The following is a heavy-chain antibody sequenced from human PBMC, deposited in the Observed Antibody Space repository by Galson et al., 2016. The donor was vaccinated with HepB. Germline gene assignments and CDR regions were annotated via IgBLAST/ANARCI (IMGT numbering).Heavy chain of an antibody. V-gene: IGHV3-53*01. CDR2: IYSGGAT. D-gene: IGHD6-19*01. Sequence: SLRLSCAVSGFPVNTNYLSWVRQAPGRGLEWVSLIYSGGATHYADHVKGRFTFSRDNYQNTLYLQMNSLRVEDTAVYYCARDNGWYNFDYWGQGTLVIVSA. CDR3: ARDNGWYNFDY. CDR1: GFPVNTNY. J-gene: IGHJ4*02.